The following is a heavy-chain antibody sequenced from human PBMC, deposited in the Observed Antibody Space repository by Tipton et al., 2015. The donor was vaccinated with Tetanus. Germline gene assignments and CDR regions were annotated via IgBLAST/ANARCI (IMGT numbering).Heavy chain of an antibody. CDR2: ISEGGDRT. J-gene: IGHJ4*02. D-gene: IGHD3-10*01. Sequence: SLRLSCAASGFSSSDYVLTWVRQAPEKGLEGVSGISEGGDRTYYADSVKGRFTISRDNSKNTLYLQMNSVRVEDTAVYYCAARLRGVISYFDYWGQGSLVTVSS. CDR1: GFSSSDYV. V-gene: IGHV3-23*01. CDR3: AARLRGVISYFDY.